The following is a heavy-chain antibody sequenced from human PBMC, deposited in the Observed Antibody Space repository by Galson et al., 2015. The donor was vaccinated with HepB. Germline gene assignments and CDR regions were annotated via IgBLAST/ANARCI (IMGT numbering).Heavy chain of an antibody. CDR3: ARGEQQLGQDYYYGMDV. J-gene: IGHJ6*02. CDR2: ISSSSSTI. CDR1: GFTFSSYS. D-gene: IGHD6-13*01. Sequence: SLRLSCAASGFTFSSYSMNWVRQAPGKGLEWVSSISSSSSTIYYADSVKGRFTISRDNAKNSLYLQMNSLRAEDTAVYYCARGEQQLGQDYYYGMDVWGQGTTVTVSS. V-gene: IGHV3-48*04.